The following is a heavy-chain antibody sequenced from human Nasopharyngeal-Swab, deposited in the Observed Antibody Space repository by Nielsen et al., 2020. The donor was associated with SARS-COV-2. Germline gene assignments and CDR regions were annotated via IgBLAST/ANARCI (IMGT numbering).Heavy chain of an antibody. CDR1: GYTLTELS. CDR2: FDPEDGET. D-gene: IGHD1-7*01. V-gene: IGHV1-24*01. CDR3: ARERGTTGFGYFDL. Sequence: ASVKVSCKVSGYTLTELSMHWVRQAPGKGLEWMGGFDPEDGETIYAQKFQGRVTMTTDTSTSTAYMELRSLRSDDTAVYYCARERGTTGFGYFDLWGRGTLVTVSS. J-gene: IGHJ2*01.